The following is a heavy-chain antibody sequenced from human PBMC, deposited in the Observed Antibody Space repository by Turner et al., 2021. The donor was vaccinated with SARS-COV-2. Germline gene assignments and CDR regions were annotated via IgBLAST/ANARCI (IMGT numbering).Heavy chain of an antibody. CDR3: ARGGYCSSTSCSPYWYFDL. V-gene: IGHV1-8*03. Sequence: VQLVQSGAAVKKPGASVKVSCKASGYTFTSYDINWVRQATGQGLEWMGWMNPDSGNTAYAQKFQGRVTITRNTSISTAYMELSSLRSEDTAVYYCARGGYCSSTSCSPYWYFDLWGRGTLVTVSS. J-gene: IGHJ2*01. CDR2: MNPDSGNT. D-gene: IGHD2-2*01. CDR1: GYTFTSYD.